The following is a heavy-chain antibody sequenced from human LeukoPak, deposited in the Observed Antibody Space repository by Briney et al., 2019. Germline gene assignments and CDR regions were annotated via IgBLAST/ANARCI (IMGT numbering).Heavy chain of an antibody. V-gene: IGHV4-34*01. CDR3: ARETLQRGIDY. CDR2: INHSGST. Sequence: SETLSLTCAVYGGSFSCYYWSWIRQPPGKGLEWIGEINHSGSTNYNPSLKSRVTISVDTSKNQFSLKLSSVTAADTAVYYCARETLQRGIDYWGQGTLVTVSS. CDR1: GGSFSCYY. J-gene: IGHJ4*02. D-gene: IGHD6-25*01.